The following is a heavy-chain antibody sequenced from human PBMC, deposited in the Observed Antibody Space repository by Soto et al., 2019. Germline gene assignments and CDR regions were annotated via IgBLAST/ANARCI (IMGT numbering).Heavy chain of an antibody. Sequence: QVQLVESGGGVVQPGRSLRLSCEASGFTYSSFTVHWVRQAPGKGLEWVSTISYDGSNKYYADSVKGRLTISRDNSKNTLYLQMNSLTAEDTAVYYCARASAAVSGHFDYWGQGTLVTVSS. CDR3: ARASAAVSGHFDY. CDR2: ISYDGSNK. CDR1: GFTYSSFT. D-gene: IGHD6-19*01. V-gene: IGHV3-30-3*01. J-gene: IGHJ4*02.